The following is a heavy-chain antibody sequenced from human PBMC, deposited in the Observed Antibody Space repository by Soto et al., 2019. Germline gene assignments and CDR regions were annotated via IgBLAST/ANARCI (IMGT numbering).Heavy chain of an antibody. J-gene: IGHJ3*02. CDR2: INPNSGGT. Sequence: ASVKVACTASGYTFTGYYMHWVRQAPGQGLEWMGWINPNSGGTNYAQKFQGRVTMTRDTSISTAYMELSRLRSDDTAVYYCARVRMKIAAFERRGQRKMVTVPS. CDR1: GYTFTGYY. V-gene: IGHV1-2*02. CDR3: ARVRMKIAAFER. D-gene: IGHD2-15*01.